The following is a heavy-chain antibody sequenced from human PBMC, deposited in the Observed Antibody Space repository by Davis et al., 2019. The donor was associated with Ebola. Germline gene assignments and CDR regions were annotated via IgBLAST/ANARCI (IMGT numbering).Heavy chain of an antibody. CDR3: ARDFCSGGSCYPAY. J-gene: IGHJ4*02. V-gene: IGHV4-61*01. CDR1: GGSVSSGSYY. Sequence: SETLSLTCTVSGGSVSSGSYYWSWIRQPPGMGLEWIGYIYYSGSTNYNPSLKSRVTISVDTSKNQFSLKLSSVTAADTAVYYCARDFCSGGSCYPAYWGQGTLVTVSS. D-gene: IGHD2-15*01. CDR2: IYYSGST.